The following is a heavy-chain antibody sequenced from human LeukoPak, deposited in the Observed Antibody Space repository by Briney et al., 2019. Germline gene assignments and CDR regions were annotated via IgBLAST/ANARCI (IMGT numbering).Heavy chain of an antibody. Sequence: ASVKVSCKASGYTFTTYDIHWVRQATGQGLEWMGWMNPNSGNTGYAQEFQGRVSMTRDTSISTAYMELSSLRSEDTAVYYCARDVEYSSSSGFDYWGQGTLVTVSS. CDR1: GYTFTTYD. J-gene: IGHJ4*02. D-gene: IGHD6-6*01. CDR2: MNPNSGNT. V-gene: IGHV1-8*02. CDR3: ARDVEYSSSSGFDY.